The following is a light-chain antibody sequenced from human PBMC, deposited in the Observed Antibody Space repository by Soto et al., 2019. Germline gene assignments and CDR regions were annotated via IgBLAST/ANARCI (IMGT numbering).Light chain of an antibody. CDR3: QQYGSSVLT. CDR1: RDISDS. J-gene: IGKJ4*01. V-gene: IGKV3-20*01. CDR2: AAS. Sequence: LTQSPSSLSASIGDRVTITCRASRDISDSLAWYQQKPGQAPRPLIYAASSRATGTPDRFSGSGSGTDFTLIISRLEPEDFAVYYCQQYGSSVLTFGGGTKVDIK.